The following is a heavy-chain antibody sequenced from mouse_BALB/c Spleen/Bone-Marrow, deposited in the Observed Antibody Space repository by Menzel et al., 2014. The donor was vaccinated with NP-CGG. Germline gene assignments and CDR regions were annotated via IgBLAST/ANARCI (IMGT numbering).Heavy chain of an antibody. CDR2: IDPANGYT. CDR1: GFNIKDTY. Sequence: EVQVVESGAEPVKPGASVKLSCTASGFNIKDTYMHWVKQRPEQGLEWIGRIDPANGYTKFDPKFQGKATITADTSSNTAYLQPSILTSEYTVVYYCARGTTVVSYYAMDYWGQGTSVTVSS. J-gene: IGHJ4*01. CDR3: ARGTTVVSYYAMDY. D-gene: IGHD1-1*01. V-gene: IGHV14-3*02.